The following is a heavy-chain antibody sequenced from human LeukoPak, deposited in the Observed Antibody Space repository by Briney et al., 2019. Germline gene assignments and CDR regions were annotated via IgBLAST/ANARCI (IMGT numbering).Heavy chain of an antibody. Sequence: ASVKVSCKASGYTFTSYGISWVRQAPGQGLEWMGWINPNSGGTNYAQKFQGRVTMTRDTSISTAYMDLSRLRSDDTAVYYCARDRDYYDSSDYYYFDYWGQGTLVTVSS. J-gene: IGHJ4*02. CDR1: GYTFTSYG. D-gene: IGHD3-22*01. V-gene: IGHV1-2*02. CDR3: ARDRDYYDSSDYYYFDY. CDR2: INPNSGGT.